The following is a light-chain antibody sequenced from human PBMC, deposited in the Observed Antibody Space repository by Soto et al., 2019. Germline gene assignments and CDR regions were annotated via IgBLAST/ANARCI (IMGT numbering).Light chain of an antibody. CDR2: AAY. J-gene: IGKJ1*01. V-gene: IGKV1-8*01. Sequence: AIRMTQYPSSLSASTGDRFTITCLASQGISSYLAWYQQKPGKAPKLVIYAAYNLYTGVPSRFSGRRSGTEFTLTISSLQPEDFASYYCLPDYGDSWTVGQGTQVEIK. CDR1: QGISSY. CDR3: LPDYGDSWT.